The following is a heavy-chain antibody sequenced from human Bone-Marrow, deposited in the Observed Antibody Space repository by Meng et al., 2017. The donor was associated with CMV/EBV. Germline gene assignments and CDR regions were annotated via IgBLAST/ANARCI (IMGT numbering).Heavy chain of an antibody. CDR1: GGTFSSYA. CDR2: IIPIFGIA. J-gene: IGHJ5*02. V-gene: IGHV1-69*10. D-gene: IGHD2-21*01. Sequence: SVKVSCKASGGTFSSYAISWVRQAPGQGLEWMGGIIPIFGIANYAQKFQGRVTITADKSTSTAYMELSSLRSEDTAVYYCARGPGYCGGDCYSRWFDPWGQGTLVTVSS. CDR3: ARGPGYCGGDCYSRWFDP.